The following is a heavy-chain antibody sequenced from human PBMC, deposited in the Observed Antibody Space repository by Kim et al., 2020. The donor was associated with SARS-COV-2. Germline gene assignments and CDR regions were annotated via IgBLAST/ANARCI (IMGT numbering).Heavy chain of an antibody. V-gene: IGHV3-30-3*01. J-gene: IGHJ4*02. CDR1: GFTFSSYA. CDR3: ARPQGGSYMTAFDY. CDR2: ISYDGSNK. D-gene: IGHD1-26*01. Sequence: GGSLRLSCAASGFTFSSYAMHWVRQAPGEGLEWVAVISYDGSNKYYADSVKGRFTISRDNSKNTLYLQMNSLRAEDTAVYYCARPQGGSYMTAFDYWGQGTLVTVSS.